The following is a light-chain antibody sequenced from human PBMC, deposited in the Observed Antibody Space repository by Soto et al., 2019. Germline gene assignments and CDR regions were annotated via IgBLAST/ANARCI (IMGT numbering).Light chain of an antibody. J-gene: IGLJ3*02. CDR2: LEGSGTY. CDR3: ETWDSDTRV. Sequence: PVLTQSSSVSASLGSPVKLTCTLRSGHSGYIIAWHQQQPGKAPRYLMNLEGSGTYNKGSGVPDRFSGSSSGADRYLTISNLQSEDEADYYCETWDSDTRVFGGGTKLTVL. CDR1: SGHSGYI. V-gene: IGLV4-60*03.